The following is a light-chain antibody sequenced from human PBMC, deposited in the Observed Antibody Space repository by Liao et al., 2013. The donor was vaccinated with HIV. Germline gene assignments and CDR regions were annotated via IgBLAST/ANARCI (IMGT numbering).Light chain of an antibody. Sequence: SYELTQPPSVSVSPGQTASITCSGDKLGDKYACWYQQKPGQSPVLVIYQDSKRPSGIPERFSGSNSGNTATLTISRVEAGDEGDYYCQVWDKSSNHPVFGGGTKLTVL. J-gene: IGLJ3*02. V-gene: IGLV3-1*01. CDR2: QDS. CDR1: KLGDKY. CDR3: QVWDKSSNHPV.